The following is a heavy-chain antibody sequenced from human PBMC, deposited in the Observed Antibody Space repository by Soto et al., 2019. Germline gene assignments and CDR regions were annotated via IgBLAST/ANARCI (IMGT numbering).Heavy chain of an antibody. Sequence: GGSLRLSCAASGFTLRSYGMHWVRQAPGKGLEWVAVISYDGSNKYYADSVKGRFTISRDNSKNTLYLQMNSLRAEDTAVYYCAKAPIGYSGYDLGYFDYWGQGTLVTSPQ. CDR2: ISYDGSNK. D-gene: IGHD5-12*01. V-gene: IGHV3-30*18. CDR3: AKAPIGYSGYDLGYFDY. J-gene: IGHJ4*02. CDR1: GFTLRSYG.